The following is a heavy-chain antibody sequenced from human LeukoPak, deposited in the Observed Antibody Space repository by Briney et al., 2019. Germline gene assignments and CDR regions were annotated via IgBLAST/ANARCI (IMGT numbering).Heavy chain of an antibody. CDR1: GYTFTSYY. V-gene: IGHV1-46*01. Sequence: ASVKVSCKASGYTFTSYYMHWVRQAPGQGLEWMGIINPSGGSTSYAQKFQGRVTMTRDTSTSTVYMELSSLRSEDTAVYYCARATRGGVLRYFDWSHWGSPYYYYYMDVRGKGTTVTISS. J-gene: IGHJ6*03. CDR3: ARATRGGVLRYFDWSHWGSPYYYYYMDV. CDR2: INPSGGST. D-gene: IGHD3-9*01.